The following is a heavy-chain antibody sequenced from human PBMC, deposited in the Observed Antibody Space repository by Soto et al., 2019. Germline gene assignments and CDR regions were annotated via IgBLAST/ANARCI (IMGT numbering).Heavy chain of an antibody. CDR1: GFTFADYV. V-gene: IGHV3-9*01. CDR2: ISWNTGSI. Sequence: DVQLVESGGGLVQPGRSLRLSCAASGFTFADYVMHWVRQAPGKGLEWVSGISWNTGSIGYADSVKGRFTISRDNAKNSLYLQMNSLRAEDTALYYCAKDKWEVSYYFDYWGQGTLVTVSS. CDR3: AKDKWEVSYYFDY. D-gene: IGHD3-16*02. J-gene: IGHJ4*02.